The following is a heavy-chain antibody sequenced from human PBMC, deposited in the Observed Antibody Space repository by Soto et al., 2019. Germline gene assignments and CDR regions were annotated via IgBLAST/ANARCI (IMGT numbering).Heavy chain of an antibody. V-gene: IGHV1-2*04. CDR3: ARQIGPGLFGSFDY. J-gene: IGHJ4*02. CDR1: GYTFTGYY. Sequence: QVQLVQSGAEVKKPGASVKVSCKASGYTFTGYYMHWVRQAPGQGLEWMGWINPNSGGTNYAQKFQGWVTMPRDTSVSTAYMELSRLRSDDTAVYYCARQIGPGLFGSFDYWGQGTLVTVSS. D-gene: IGHD2-15*01. CDR2: INPNSGGT.